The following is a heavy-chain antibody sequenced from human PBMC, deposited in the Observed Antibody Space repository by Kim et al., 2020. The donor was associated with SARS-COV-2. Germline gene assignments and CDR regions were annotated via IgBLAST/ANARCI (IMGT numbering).Heavy chain of an antibody. CDR3: ARDSYGRGSHDY. CDR2: IKEDGGEK. V-gene: IGHV3-7*03. J-gene: IGHJ4*02. D-gene: IGHD3-16*01. Sequence: GGSLRLSCVVSGFSLRSYWMTWVRQAPGKGLEWVANIKEDGGEKYYVDSVKGRFTISRDNPKNSMYLQMSSLRVEDTAVYYCARDSYGRGSHDYWGQGT. CDR1: GFSLRSYW.